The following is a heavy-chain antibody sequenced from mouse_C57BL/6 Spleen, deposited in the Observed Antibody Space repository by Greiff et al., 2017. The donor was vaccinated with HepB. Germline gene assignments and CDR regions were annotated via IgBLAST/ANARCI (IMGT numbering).Heavy chain of an antibody. J-gene: IGHJ3*01. CDR2: IYPRSGNT. CDR3: ARSWDWFAY. V-gene: IGHV1-81*01. CDR1: GYTFTSYG. D-gene: IGHD4-1*01. Sequence: LQESGAELARPGASVKLSCKASGYTFTSYGISWVKQRTGQGLEWIGEIYPRSGNTYYNEKFKGKATLTADKSASTAYMELRSLTSEDSAVYFCARSWDWFAYWGQGTLVTVSA.